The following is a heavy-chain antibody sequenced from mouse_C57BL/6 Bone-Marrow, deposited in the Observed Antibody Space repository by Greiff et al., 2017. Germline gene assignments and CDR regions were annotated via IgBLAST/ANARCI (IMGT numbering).Heavy chain of an antibody. CDR1: GYTFTSYW. CDR3: ARRDYGSSYYLDY. CDR2: IHPNSGST. V-gene: IGHV1-64*01. Sequence: QVQLQQPGAELVKPGASVKLSCKASGYTFTSYWMHWVKQRPGQGLEWIGMIHPNSGSTNYNEKFKSKATLTVDKSSSTAYMHLSSLTSEDSAVYYCARRDYGSSYYLDYWGQGTTLTVSS. D-gene: IGHD1-1*01. J-gene: IGHJ2*01.